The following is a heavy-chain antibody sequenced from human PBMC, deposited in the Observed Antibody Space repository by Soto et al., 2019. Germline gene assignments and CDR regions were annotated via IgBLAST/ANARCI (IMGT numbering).Heavy chain of an antibody. D-gene: IGHD2-8*01. CDR1: GFTFTSSA. CDR3: AVEYADQAYYYGMDV. V-gene: IGHV1-58*01. Sequence: ASVKVSCKAPGFTFTSSAVQWVRQARGQRLEWIGWIVVGSGNTNYAQKFQERVTITRDMSTSTAYMELSSLRSEDTAVYYCAVEYADQAYYYGMDVWGQGTTVTVSS. CDR2: IVVGSGNT. J-gene: IGHJ6*02.